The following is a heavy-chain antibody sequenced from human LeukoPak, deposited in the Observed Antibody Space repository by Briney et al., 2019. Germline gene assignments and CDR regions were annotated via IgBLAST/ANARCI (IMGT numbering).Heavy chain of an antibody. CDR3: TTESRITIFGVVIPPYDP. D-gene: IGHD3-3*01. V-gene: IGHV3-15*01. CDR2: IKSKTDGGTT. J-gene: IGHJ5*02. CDR1: GFTFSNAW. Sequence: KPGGSLRLSCAASGFTFSNAWMSWVRQAPGKGLEWDGRIKSKTDGGTTDYAAPVKGRFTISRDDSKNTLYLQMNSLKTEDTAVYYCTTESRITIFGVVIPPYDPWGQGTLVTVSS.